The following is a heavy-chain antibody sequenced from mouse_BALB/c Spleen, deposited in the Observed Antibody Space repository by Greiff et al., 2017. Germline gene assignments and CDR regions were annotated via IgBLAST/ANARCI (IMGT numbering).Heavy chain of an antibody. CDR3: TRVYYGSSWGFAY. CDR1: GFTFSSYT. CDR2: ISSGGSYT. Sequence: EVMLVESGGGLVKPGGSLKLSCAASGFTFSSYTMSWVRQTPEKRLEWVATISSGGSYTYYPDSVKGRFTISRDNAKNTLYLQMSSLKSEDTAMYYCTRVYYGSSWGFAYWGQGTLVTVSA. J-gene: IGHJ3*01. V-gene: IGHV5-6-4*01. D-gene: IGHD1-1*01.